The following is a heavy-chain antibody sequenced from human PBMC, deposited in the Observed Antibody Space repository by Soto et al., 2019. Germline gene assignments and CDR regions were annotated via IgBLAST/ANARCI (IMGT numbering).Heavy chain of an antibody. J-gene: IGHJ4*02. Sequence: QVQLVQSGAEVKKPGSSVKVSCKASGGTFSSYTISWVRQAPGQGLEWMGRIIPILGIANYAQKFQGRVTITADKSPSTAYMELSSLRYEDTAVYSCARGSSGDPEDPYYFDYWGQGTLVTVSS. CDR2: IIPILGIA. CDR3: ARGSSGDPEDPYYFDY. V-gene: IGHV1-69*02. D-gene: IGHD3-22*01. CDR1: GGTFSSYT.